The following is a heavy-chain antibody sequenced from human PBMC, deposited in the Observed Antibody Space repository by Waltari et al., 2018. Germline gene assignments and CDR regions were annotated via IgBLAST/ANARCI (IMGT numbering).Heavy chain of an antibody. CDR2: MQSKTDGGAT. Sequence: EVQLVESGGGLVKPGESLRLSCAASGFTFTNAWMSWVRQAPGKGLEWLGRMQSKTDGGATDYAAPVKDRFTISRDDSTNTLYLQMNSLKAEDTAVYYCTTLKKSWGYWGQGTLVTVSS. CDR1: GFTFTNAW. V-gene: IGHV3-15*01. J-gene: IGHJ4*02. CDR3: TTLKKSWGY. D-gene: IGHD7-27*01.